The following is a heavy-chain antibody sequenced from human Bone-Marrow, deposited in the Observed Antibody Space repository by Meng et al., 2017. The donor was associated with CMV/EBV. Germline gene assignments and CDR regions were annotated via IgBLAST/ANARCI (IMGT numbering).Heavy chain of an antibody. D-gene: IGHD6-25*01. CDR1: GYIFTDFY. CDR2: INPRGGH. Sequence: ASVKVSCKSSGYIFTDFYIHWVRQAPGQGPEWMGWINPRGGHMYAQKFQGSVTMAGDTSLNTAHLEVRGLKTDDTAMYYCARGALKQRLMGSPFDIWGQGTMVPVSS. CDR3: ARGALKQRLMGSPFDI. J-gene: IGHJ3*02. V-gene: IGHV1-2*02.